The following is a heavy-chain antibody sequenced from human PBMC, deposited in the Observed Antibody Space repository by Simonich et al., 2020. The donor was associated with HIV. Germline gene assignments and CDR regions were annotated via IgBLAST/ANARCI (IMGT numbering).Heavy chain of an antibody. CDR3: ARQGGAIGLGY. CDR2: IYYSGNT. Sequence: QLQLQESGPGLVKPSETLSLTCTVSGGSISSSRYYWGWIRQPPGKGLEWIGSIYYSGNTYYNPSLKSRLTISVDTSKNQFSLKWSSVTAADTAVYYCARQGGAIGLGYWGQGTLVTVSS. CDR1: GGSISSSRYY. D-gene: IGHD7-27*01. V-gene: IGHV4-39*01. J-gene: IGHJ4*02.